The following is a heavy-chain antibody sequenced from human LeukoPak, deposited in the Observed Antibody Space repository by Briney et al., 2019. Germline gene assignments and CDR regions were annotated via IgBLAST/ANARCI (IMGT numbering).Heavy chain of an antibody. CDR2: INWNGGST. V-gene: IGHV3-20*04. CDR1: GFTFHDYG. CDR3: ARDFPLGAYYYDSSGYPYFDY. J-gene: IGHJ4*02. Sequence: GGSLRLSCAASGFTFHDYGMSWVRQAPGKGLEWVSGINWNGGSTGYADSVKGRFTISRDNAKNSLYLQMNSLRAEDTALYYCARDFPLGAYYYDSSGYPYFDYWGQGTLVTVSS. D-gene: IGHD3-22*01.